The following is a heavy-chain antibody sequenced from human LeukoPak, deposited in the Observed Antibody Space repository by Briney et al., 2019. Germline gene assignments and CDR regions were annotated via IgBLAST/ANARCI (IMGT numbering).Heavy chain of an antibody. CDR1: GFTFSSYS. CDR2: ISRSSSSI. J-gene: IGHJ1*01. CDR3: AKDRGSCSSTSCYPEYFQH. V-gene: IGHV3-48*01. Sequence: GGSLRLSCAASGFTFSSYSMNWVRQAPGKGLEWVSYISRSSSSIYYADSVKGRFTISRDNAKNSLYLQMNSLRAEDTAVYYCAKDRGSCSSTSCYPEYFQHWGQGTLVTVSS. D-gene: IGHD2-2*01.